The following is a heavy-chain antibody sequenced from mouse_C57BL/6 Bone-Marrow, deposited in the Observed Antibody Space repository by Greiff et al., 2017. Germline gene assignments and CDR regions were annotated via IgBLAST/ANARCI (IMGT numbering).Heavy chain of an antibody. CDR3: ARRGGFITTGDWYFDV. D-gene: IGHD1-1*01. CDR1: GFSLSTSGMG. V-gene: IGHV8-12*01. CDR2: IYWDDDK. Sequence: QVTLKESGPGILQSSQTLSLTCSFSGFSLSTSGMGVSWIRQPSGKGLEWLAHIYWDDDKRYNPSLKSRLTISKDTSRNQVFLKITSVDTADTATYYCARRGGFITTGDWYFDVWGTGTTVTVSS. J-gene: IGHJ1*03.